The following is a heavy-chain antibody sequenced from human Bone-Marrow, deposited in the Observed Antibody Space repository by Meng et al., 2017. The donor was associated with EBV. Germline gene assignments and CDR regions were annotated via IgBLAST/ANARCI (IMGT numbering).Heavy chain of an antibody. D-gene: IGHD3-10*01. CDR2: TKHSGHT. CDR1: SCAISSLNC. J-gene: IGHJ4*02. V-gene: IGHV4-4*02. CDR3: AREGSFNGSYFDY. Sequence: VKSARPSSVCTLSSCAISSLNCRSVLRQCPGKGLESIGETKHSGHTNYNPSLKSRSTISVNEPKNQLSLKLTSVTAADSAVYYCAREGSFNGSYFDYWGQGTLVTVSS.